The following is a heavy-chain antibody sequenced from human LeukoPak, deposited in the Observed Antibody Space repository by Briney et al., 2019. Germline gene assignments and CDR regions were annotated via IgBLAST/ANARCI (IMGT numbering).Heavy chain of an antibody. CDR1: GFPFSTYG. CDR3: ARDQSGGGGSYDY. J-gene: IGHJ4*02. V-gene: IGHV3-21*01. CDR2: ITSSSYI. D-gene: IGHD1-26*01. Sequence: GGSLRLSCAASGFPFSTYGMNWVRQAPGKGLEWVSSITSSSYIYYADSLKGRFTISRDNAKNSLYLQMNSLRAEDTAVYYCARDQSGGGGSYDYWGQGTLVTVSS.